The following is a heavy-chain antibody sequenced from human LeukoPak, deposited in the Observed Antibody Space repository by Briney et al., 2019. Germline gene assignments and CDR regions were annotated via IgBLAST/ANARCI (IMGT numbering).Heavy chain of an antibody. Sequence: ASVKVSCKASGHTFTGYYMHWVRQAPGQGLEWMGWINPNSGGTNYAQKFQGRVTMTRDTSISTAYMELSRLRSDDTAVYYCARDDYYYDSSGYYPLFDYWGQGTLVTVSS. CDR1: GHTFTGYY. J-gene: IGHJ4*02. CDR3: ARDDYYYDSSGYYPLFDY. D-gene: IGHD3-22*01. V-gene: IGHV1-2*02. CDR2: INPNSGGT.